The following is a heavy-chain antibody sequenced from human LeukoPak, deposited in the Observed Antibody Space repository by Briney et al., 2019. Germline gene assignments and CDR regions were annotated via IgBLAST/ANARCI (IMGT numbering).Heavy chain of an antibody. V-gene: IGHV3-33*01. CDR2: IWYDGSNK. CDR3: ARDRGGWYFDL. J-gene: IGHJ2*01. D-gene: IGHD3-10*01. Sequence: GGSLRLSCAASGFTFSSYGMHWVRQAPGKGLEWVAVIWYDGSNKYYADSVKGRFTISRDNSKNTLYLQMNSLRAEDTAVYYCARDRGGWYFDLWGRGTLVTVSS. CDR1: GFTFSSYG.